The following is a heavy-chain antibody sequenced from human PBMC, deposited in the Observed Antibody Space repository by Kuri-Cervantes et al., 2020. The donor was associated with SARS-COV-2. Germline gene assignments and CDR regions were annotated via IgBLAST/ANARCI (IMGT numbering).Heavy chain of an antibody. V-gene: IGHV3-30*02. CDR1: GFTFSSYG. CDR3: AKDGISGVAGLLPYYFDY. CDR2: IWYGGSNK. Sequence: GGFLRLSCAASGFTFSSYGMHWVRQAPGKGLEWVAVIWYGGSNKYYADSVKGRFTISRDNSKNTLYLQMNSLRAEDTAVYYCAKDGISGVAGLLPYYFDYWGQGTLVTVSS. D-gene: IGHD1-14*01. J-gene: IGHJ4*02.